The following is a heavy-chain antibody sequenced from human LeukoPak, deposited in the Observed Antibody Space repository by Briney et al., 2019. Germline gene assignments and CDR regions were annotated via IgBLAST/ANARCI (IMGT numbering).Heavy chain of an antibody. J-gene: IGHJ4*02. D-gene: IGHD3-16*01. V-gene: IGHV4-59*06. Sequence: ASETLSLTCTVSGGSISAYQWSWIRQPPGKGLEWIGYIYYSGSTYYNPSLKSRVTISVDTSKNQFSLKLSSVTAADTAVYYCARDRRKGGGFDYWGQGTLVTVSS. CDR3: ARDRRKGGGFDY. CDR1: GGSISAYQ. CDR2: IYYSGST.